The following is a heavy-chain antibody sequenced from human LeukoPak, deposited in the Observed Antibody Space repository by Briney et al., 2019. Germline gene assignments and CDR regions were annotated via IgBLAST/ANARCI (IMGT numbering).Heavy chain of an antibody. Sequence: GGSLRLSCATSGFSVSSYSMNWVRQAPGKGLEWVSYISSSSGTIYYADSVKGRFTISRDNAKNSLYLQMNSLRAEDTAVYYCAREGISYATDYWGQGTLVTVSS. CDR2: ISSSSGTI. D-gene: IGHD1-26*01. J-gene: IGHJ4*02. CDR3: AREGISYATDY. CDR1: GFSVSSYS. V-gene: IGHV3-48*04.